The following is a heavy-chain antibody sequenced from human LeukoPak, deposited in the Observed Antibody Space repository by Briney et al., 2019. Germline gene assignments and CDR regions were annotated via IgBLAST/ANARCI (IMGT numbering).Heavy chain of an antibody. V-gene: IGHV3-74*01. CDR3: ARERGAAIDY. CDR2: IKNDGSST. CDR1: GITFSSYW. D-gene: IGHD2-15*01. J-gene: IGHJ4*02. Sequence: GGSLSLSCAASGITFSSYWMQWVRQAPGKGLVWVSRIKNDGSSTGHADSVKGRFTISRDNAKNTLYLQMNSLGAEDTAVYYCARERGAAIDYWGQGALVTVSS.